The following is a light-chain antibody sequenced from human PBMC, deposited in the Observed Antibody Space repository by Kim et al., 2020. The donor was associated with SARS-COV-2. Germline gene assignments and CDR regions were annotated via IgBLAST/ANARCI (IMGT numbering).Light chain of an antibody. CDR2: QDS. CDR1: KLGDNY. Sequence: SYELTQPPSVSVSPGQTASITCSGDKLGDNYACWYQQKPGQSPVLVIYQDSKRPSGIPERFSGSNSGNTATLTISGTQAMDEADYYCQAWDSSHVVFGGGTQLTVL. CDR3: QAWDSSHVV. J-gene: IGLJ2*01. V-gene: IGLV3-1*01.